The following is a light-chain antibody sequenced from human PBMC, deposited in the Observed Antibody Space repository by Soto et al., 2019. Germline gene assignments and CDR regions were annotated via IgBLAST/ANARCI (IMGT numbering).Light chain of an antibody. CDR3: QQYYYWPANS. Sequence: EIVMTQSPATLSVSPGERATLSCRASQNIDNNLAWYQQKLGQTPRLLIYGASTRATGAPARFSGSGSGTDFTLTISSLQSEDFAVYYCQQYYYWPANSFGQGTKV. CDR1: QNIDNN. CDR2: GAS. V-gene: IGKV3-15*01. J-gene: IGKJ2*03.